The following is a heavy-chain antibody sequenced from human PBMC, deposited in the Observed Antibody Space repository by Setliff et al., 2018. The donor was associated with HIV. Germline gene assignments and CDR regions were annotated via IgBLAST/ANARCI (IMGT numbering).Heavy chain of an antibody. CDR2: TSHSGKT. V-gene: IGHV4-34*01. Sequence: PSETLSLTCAVYGGPLSGHYWSWIRQPPGQGLEWIGETSHSGKTNYNPSLKSRVTISVDTSKNQFSLRLTSVTAADTGVYYCARGGLRQWNGFWGQGTLVTVSS. CDR1: GGPLSGHY. D-gene: IGHD3-3*01. J-gene: IGHJ4*02. CDR3: ARGGLRQWNGF.